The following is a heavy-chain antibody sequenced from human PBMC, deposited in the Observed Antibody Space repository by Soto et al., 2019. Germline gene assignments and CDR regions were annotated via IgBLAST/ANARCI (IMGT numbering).Heavy chain of an antibody. J-gene: IGHJ4*02. CDR3: ARDLEFRDGNISHLDY. D-gene: IGHD3-10*01. V-gene: IGHV1-69*13. Sequence: GASVKVSCKASGGTFRNHVFNWVRQAPGQGLEWMGGIIPIIGTPNYAQKFQGRVTITADASTNPVYLEVSSLRSQDTAVYYCARDLEFRDGNISHLDYWGQGTLVTVSS. CDR2: IIPIIGTP. CDR1: GGTFRNHV.